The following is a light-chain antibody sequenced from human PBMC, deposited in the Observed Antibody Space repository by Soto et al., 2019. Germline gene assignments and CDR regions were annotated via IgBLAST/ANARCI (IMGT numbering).Light chain of an antibody. J-gene: IGKJ4*01. CDR2: GAS. Sequence: EIVLTQAPATLSVSQEEKETHSCRDSQNVSSNLALYQQKPGQAPRLLIYGASTRATGIPARFSGSGSGTEFTLTISSLQSEDFAVYYCQQYNNWPLLTFGGGTKVDIK. CDR3: QQYNNWPLLT. CDR1: QNVSSN. V-gene: IGKV3-15*01.